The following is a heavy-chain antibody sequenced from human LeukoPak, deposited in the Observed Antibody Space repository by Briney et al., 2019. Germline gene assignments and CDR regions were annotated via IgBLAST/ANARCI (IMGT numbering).Heavy chain of an antibody. CDR2: INPDNGDT. CDR3: ARVLKQWRGFDY. V-gene: IGHV1-18*01. J-gene: IGHJ4*02. CDR1: GYTFTNYG. D-gene: IGHD6-19*01. Sequence: GASVKVSCKSSGYTFTNYGVTWVRQAPGQGREWIGYINPDNGDTNYEQRFQDRVTLTTDTSTGTAFLELRRLKSDDTAVYYCARVLKQWRGFDYWGQGTLVTVSS.